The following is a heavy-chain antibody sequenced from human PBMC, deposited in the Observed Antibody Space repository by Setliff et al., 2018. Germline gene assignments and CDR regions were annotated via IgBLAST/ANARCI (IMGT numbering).Heavy chain of an antibody. CDR1: GFTFTDYS. CDR2: ISSSGSPI. J-gene: IGHJ4*02. Sequence: GGSLRLSCAASGFTFTDYSMNWVRQAPGKGLEWISYISSSGSPIYYADSVKGRFTISRDNAKNSLFLQMNSLRAEDTAMYYCTRGRDYWGQGTLVTVSS. V-gene: IGHV3-48*04. CDR3: TRGRDY.